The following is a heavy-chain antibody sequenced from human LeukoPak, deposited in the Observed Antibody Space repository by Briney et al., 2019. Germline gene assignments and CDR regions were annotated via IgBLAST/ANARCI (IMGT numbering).Heavy chain of an antibody. J-gene: IGHJ4*02. V-gene: IGHV3-21*01. CDR3: ARDSYYYGSGGFDF. CDR2: ISSSSSNI. CDR1: GFTFSNIT. D-gene: IGHD3-22*01. Sequence: WGTLCLSCAGSGFTFSNITMNWDRPGPGHGLEWVSIISSSSSNIYYADLLKGRLTISRDNAKNSLYLPMNRLRGEDAAVYYCARDSYYYGSGGFDFWGQGTPVTVSS.